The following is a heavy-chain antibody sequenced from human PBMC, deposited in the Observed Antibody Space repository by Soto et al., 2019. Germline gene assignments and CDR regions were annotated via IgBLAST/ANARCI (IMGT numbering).Heavy chain of an antibody. D-gene: IGHD2-2*01. CDR2: ISSSSSYI. J-gene: IGHJ4*02. Sequence: EVQLVESGGGLVKPGGSPRLSCAASGFTFSSYSMNWVRQAPGKGLGWVSSISSSSSYIYYADSVKGRFTISRDNAKNSLYLQMNSLRAEDTAVYYCASQDIVVVPAAMQDYWGQGTLVTVSS. CDR1: GFTFSSYS. CDR3: ASQDIVVVPAAMQDY. V-gene: IGHV3-21*01.